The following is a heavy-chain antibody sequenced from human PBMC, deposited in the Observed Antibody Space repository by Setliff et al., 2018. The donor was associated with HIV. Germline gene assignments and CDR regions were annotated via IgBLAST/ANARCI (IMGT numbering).Heavy chain of an antibody. V-gene: IGHV4-34*01. J-gene: IGHJ4*02. CDR2: INHSGST. CDR3: AIGGGYDRSGYYPFDY. CDR1: GGSLSGYH. D-gene: IGHD3-22*01. Sequence: PSETLSLTCAVYGGSLSGYHWSWIRQSPEKGLEWIGEINHSGSTNYNPSLKSRVTMSVDTSKNQFSLKLGSVTAADTAVYYCAIGGGYDRSGYYPFDYWGQGPLVTVSS.